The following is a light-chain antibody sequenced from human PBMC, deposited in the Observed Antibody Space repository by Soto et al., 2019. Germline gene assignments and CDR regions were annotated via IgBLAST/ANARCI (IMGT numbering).Light chain of an antibody. J-gene: IGKJ5*01. CDR1: QGISSA. V-gene: IGKV1D-13*01. CDR3: QQFNNYPSIT. CDR2: DAS. Sequence: AIQLTQSPSSLSASVGDRVTITCRASQGISSALAWYQQKPGKAPKLLIYDASSLESGVPSRFSGSGSGTDFTLTIRSLQPEDFATYYCQQFNNYPSITFGQGTRLEIK.